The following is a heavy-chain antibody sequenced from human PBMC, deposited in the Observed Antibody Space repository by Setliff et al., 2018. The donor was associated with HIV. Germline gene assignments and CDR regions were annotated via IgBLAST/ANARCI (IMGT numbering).Heavy chain of an antibody. CDR1: EFTFSSYA. Sequence: PGESLRLSCVASEFTFSSYAMNWVRQAPGKGLEWVSTISGSGGTKYYADSVKGRFTISRDNSKNTLYLRMDSLRAEDTAIYYCAKDSRRGDAYNVGVFDFWGQGTMVTVSS. D-gene: IGHD3-10*01. V-gene: IGHV3-23*01. CDR3: AKDSRRGDAYNVGVFDF. J-gene: IGHJ3*01. CDR2: ISGSGGTK.